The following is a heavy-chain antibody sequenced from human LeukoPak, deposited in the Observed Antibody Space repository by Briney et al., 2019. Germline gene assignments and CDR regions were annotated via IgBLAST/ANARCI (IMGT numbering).Heavy chain of an antibody. V-gene: IGHV4-39*07. Sequence: SETLSLTCTVSGGSISSSSYYWGWIRQPPGKGLEWIGSIYYSGSTYYNPSLKSRVTISVDTSKNQFSLKLSSVTAADTAVYYCARGRRAARYGMDVWGQGTTVTVSS. CDR3: ARGRRAARYGMDV. D-gene: IGHD6-25*01. J-gene: IGHJ6*02. CDR2: IYYSGST. CDR1: GGSISSSSYY.